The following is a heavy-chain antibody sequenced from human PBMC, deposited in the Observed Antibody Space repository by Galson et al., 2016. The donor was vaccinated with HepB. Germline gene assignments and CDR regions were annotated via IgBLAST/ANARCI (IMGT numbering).Heavy chain of an antibody. D-gene: IGHD1-26*01. CDR3: ARLSTSGTYFGY. V-gene: IGHV1-3*04. Sequence: SCKASGSTFTNHAMHWVRQAPGQSLERMGWINTGKGNTKYSQKFQDRVAITRDTSASTGYMELSNLRSEDTAVYFCARLSTSGTYFGYWGQGVLVTVSS. CDR1: GSTFTNHA. CDR2: INTGKGNT. J-gene: IGHJ4*01.